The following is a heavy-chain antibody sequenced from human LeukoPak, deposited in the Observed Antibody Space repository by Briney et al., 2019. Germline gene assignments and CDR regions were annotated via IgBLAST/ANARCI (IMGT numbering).Heavy chain of an antibody. Sequence: GRSLRLSCAASGFTFSSYGMHWVRQAPGKGLEWVAVIWCDGSNKYYADPVKGRFTISRDNSKNTLYLQMNSLRAEDTAVYYCAKGPGGRYGDYEYYFDYWGQGTLVTVSS. CDR2: IWCDGSNK. V-gene: IGHV3-33*06. CDR3: AKGPGGRYGDYEYYFDY. CDR1: GFTFSSYG. J-gene: IGHJ4*02. D-gene: IGHD4-17*01.